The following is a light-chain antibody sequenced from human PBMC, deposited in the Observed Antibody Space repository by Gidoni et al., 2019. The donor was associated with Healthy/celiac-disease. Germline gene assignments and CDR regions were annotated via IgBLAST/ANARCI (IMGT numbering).Light chain of an antibody. CDR1: QGVSSY. Sequence: IVLTQSPATLSLSPGERATLSCRASQGVSSYLAWYQQKPGQAPRLLIYDASNRATGIPARFSGSGPGTDFTLTISSLEPEDFAVYYCQQRSNWLTFGQGTKLEIK. CDR2: DAS. CDR3: QQRSNWLT. V-gene: IGKV3D-11*01. J-gene: IGKJ2*01.